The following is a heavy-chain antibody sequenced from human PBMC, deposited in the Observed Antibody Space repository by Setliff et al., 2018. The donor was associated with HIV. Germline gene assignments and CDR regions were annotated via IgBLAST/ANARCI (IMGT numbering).Heavy chain of an antibody. J-gene: IGHJ4*02. CDR3: ARDLHILYSNSGGGFDY. V-gene: IGHV3-30*03. CDR1: GVTFSSYW. CDR2: ISYDGSYE. Sequence: PGGSLRLSCVASGVTFSSYWMGRVRQAPGKGLEWVAFISYDGSYEYYADSVKGRFTISRDNSKNTLYLQMNSLRVEDTAVYYCARDLHILYSNSGGGFDYWGQGTLVTVSS. D-gene: IGHD6-6*01.